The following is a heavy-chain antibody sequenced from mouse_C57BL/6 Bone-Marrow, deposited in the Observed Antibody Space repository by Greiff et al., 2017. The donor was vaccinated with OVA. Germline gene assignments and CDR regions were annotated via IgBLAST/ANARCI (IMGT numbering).Heavy chain of an antibody. CDR1: GFTFSSYA. Sequence: EVKVVESGGGLVKPGGSLKLSCAASGFTFSSYAMSWVRQTPEKRLEWVATISDGGSYTYYPDKVKGRFTISRDNAKNNLYLQMSHLKSEDTAMYYCAREKAYLNYFDYWGQGTTLTVSS. V-gene: IGHV5-4*01. D-gene: IGHD6-5*01. CDR3: AREKAYLNYFDY. J-gene: IGHJ2*01. CDR2: ISDGGSYT.